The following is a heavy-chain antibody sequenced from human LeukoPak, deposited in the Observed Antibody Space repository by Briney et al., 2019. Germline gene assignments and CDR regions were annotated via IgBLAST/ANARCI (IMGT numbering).Heavy chain of an antibody. J-gene: IGHJ4*02. CDR3: AKVSGYDYVWGSYRYTEY. CDR2: ISGSGGST. V-gene: IGHV3-23*01. CDR1: GFTFSSYA. D-gene: IGHD3-16*02. Sequence: GGSLRLSYAASGFTFSSYAMSWVRQAPGKGLEWVSAISGSGGSTYYADSVKGRFTISRDNSKNTLYLQMNSLRAEDTAVYYCAKVSGYDYVWGSYRYTEYWGQGTLVTVSS.